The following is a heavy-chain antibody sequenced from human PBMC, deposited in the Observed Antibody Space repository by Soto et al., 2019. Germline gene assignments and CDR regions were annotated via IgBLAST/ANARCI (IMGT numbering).Heavy chain of an antibody. CDR3: ARAQGESYPWSTVFAS. D-gene: IGHD1-26*01. CDR2: TTNTGGDK. J-gene: IGHJ4*02. Sequence: PGGTPRISCAVYDNTLSNYDTHRLRQTPGGGLEWVSTTTNTGGDKIYADSVKGRFTISRDNSKNTLFLQMNNLRVEDTSIYYCARAQGESYPWSTVFASWLQGT. V-gene: IGHV3-23*01. CDR1: DNTLSNYD.